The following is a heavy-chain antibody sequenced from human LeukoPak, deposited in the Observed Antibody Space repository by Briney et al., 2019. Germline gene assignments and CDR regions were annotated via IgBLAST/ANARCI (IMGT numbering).Heavy chain of an antibody. CDR2: INHSGSS. V-gene: IGHV4-34*01. CDR3: ARGGPRYCSGGSCYFGY. D-gene: IGHD2-15*01. J-gene: IGHJ4*02. CDR1: GGSFSDYF. Sequence: PSETLSLTCAVSGGSFSDYFWSWIRQPPGKGLEWIGEINHSGSSNYNPSLKSRVTISVDTSKNQFSLNLTSVTAADTAVYYCARGGPRYCSGGSCYFGYWGQGTLVTVSS.